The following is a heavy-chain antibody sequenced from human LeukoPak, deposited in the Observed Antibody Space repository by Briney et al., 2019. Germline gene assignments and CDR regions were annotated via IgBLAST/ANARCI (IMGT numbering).Heavy chain of an antibody. CDR3: ARDHYGSGSYKAYFDY. V-gene: IGHV4-4*07. CDR1: DASVTTYS. Sequence: PSETLSLTCTVSDASVTTYSWSWLRQPAGKGLEWIGRVYSSGATKYNPSLKSRVTISADTSKSQFSLKLPSVTAADTAVYYCARDHYGSGSYKAYFDYWGHGIQVTVSS. D-gene: IGHD3-10*01. CDR2: VYSSGAT. J-gene: IGHJ4*01.